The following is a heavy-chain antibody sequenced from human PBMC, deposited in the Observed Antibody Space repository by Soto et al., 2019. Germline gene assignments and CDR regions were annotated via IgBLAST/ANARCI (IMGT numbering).Heavy chain of an antibody. CDR1: GISITSSY. J-gene: IGHJ5*02. CDR3: ARGRHWFGP. CDR2: ISDRGDI. Sequence: SETLSLTCTVSGISITSSYWNWFRQSPGKGLGWIGQISDRGDINYNPPLESRVAISTDTSKNQVSLTLTAVNAADTAVYFCARGRHWFGPWGQGTLVTVSS. V-gene: IGHV4-59*08.